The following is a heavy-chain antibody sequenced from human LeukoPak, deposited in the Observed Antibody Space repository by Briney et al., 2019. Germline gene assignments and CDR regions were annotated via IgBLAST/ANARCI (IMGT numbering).Heavy chain of an antibody. J-gene: IGHJ6*04. CDR3: AREDMVRGVIIYYYGMDV. CDR1: GYSISSGYY. V-gene: IGHV4-38-2*02. Sequence: SETLSLTCAASGYSISSGYYWGWIRQPPGKGLEWIGSIYHSGSTYYNPSLKSRVTISVDTSKNQFSLKLSSVTAADTAVYYCAREDMVRGVIIYYYGMDVWGKGTTVTVSS. D-gene: IGHD3-10*01. CDR2: IYHSGST.